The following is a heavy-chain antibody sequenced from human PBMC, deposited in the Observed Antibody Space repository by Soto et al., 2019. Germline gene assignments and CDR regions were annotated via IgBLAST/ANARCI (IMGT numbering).Heavy chain of an antibody. CDR3: ARVVERNYYDRLDAFDI. CDR1: GGSISSGDYY. J-gene: IGHJ3*02. Sequence: SETLSLTCTVSGGSISSGDYYWSWIRQPPXKGLEWIGYIYYSGSTYYNPSLKSRVTISVDTSKNQFSLKLSSVTAADTAVYYCARVVERNYYDRLDAFDIWGQGTMVTVSS. CDR2: IYYSGST. D-gene: IGHD3-22*01. V-gene: IGHV4-30-4*01.